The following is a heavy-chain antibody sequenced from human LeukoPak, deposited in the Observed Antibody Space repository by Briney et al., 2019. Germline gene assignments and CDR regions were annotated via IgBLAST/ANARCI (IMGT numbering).Heavy chain of an antibody. V-gene: IGHV3-30-3*01. CDR2: ISYDGSNK. Sequence: GGSLRLSCAASGFTFSSYAMHWVRQAPGKGLEWEAVISYDGSNKYYADSVKGRFTISRDNSKNTLYLQMNSLRAEDTAVYYCARERRGIAAAGTYNWFDPWGQGTLVTVSS. D-gene: IGHD6-13*01. J-gene: IGHJ5*02. CDR3: ARERRGIAAAGTYNWFDP. CDR1: GFTFSSYA.